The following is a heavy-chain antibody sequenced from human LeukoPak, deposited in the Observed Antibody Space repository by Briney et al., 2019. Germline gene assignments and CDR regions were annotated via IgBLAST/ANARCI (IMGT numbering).Heavy chain of an antibody. J-gene: IGHJ4*02. CDR1: GYTFSSYA. CDR3: ECASSAVAGGYYLDF. CDR2: ISNSSSYI. Sequence: GESLSLSCSASGYTFSSYAMSWVRQAPGKGLEWVSSISNSSSYIYYAAPVKGRFTISRDNAKNSLYLQMNRRRAEDTDVYFCECASSAVAGGYYLDFWGQGTLVTVSS. D-gene: IGHD6-19*01. V-gene: IGHV3-21*01.